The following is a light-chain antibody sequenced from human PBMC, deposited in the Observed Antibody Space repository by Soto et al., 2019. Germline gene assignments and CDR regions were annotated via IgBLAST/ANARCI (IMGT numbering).Light chain of an antibody. CDR3: QQNGYSPT. CDR2: ETS. CDR1: QRVSAGY. V-gene: IGKV3-20*01. J-gene: IGKJ1*01. Sequence: DIVLTQSPGTLSLSPGERATLSCRASQRVSAGYFAWYQQRPGQAPRLLIYETSSRTTGFPDMFSGSGSGTYFTLTISRLEPEDLAVYCCQQNGYSPTFGQGTKVEIK.